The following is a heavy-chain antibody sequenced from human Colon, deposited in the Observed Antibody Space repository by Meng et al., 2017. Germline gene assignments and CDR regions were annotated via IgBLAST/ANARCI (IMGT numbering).Heavy chain of an antibody. CDR3: GRELCTITTNRGDVDH. Sequence: GGSLRLSCGTSGFTFADYAGAWFRRAPGKGLEWLRFIRAKSFGGTTEIAASVKGRLTISRDDSKSIVYLQMNSLTIEDTAIYYCGRELCTITTNRGDVDHWGQGTLVTVSS. J-gene: IGHJ4*02. V-gene: IGHV3-49*03. CDR1: GFTFADYA. D-gene: IGHD3-22*01. CDR2: IRAKSFGGTT.